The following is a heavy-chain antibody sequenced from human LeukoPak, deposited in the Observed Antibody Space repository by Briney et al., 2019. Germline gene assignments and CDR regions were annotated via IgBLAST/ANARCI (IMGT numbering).Heavy chain of an antibody. CDR1: GFTFSNYG. CDR3: VKDNPLDY. Sequence: GRSLRLSCAASGFTFSNYGMLWVRQAPGKGLEWVAFIRYDGNNKLYADSMKGRFTISRDNSKNTLYLHINSLRAEDTAVYYCVKDNPLDYWGQGTLVIVSS. J-gene: IGHJ4*02. D-gene: IGHD1-14*01. V-gene: IGHV3-30*02. CDR2: IRYDGNNK.